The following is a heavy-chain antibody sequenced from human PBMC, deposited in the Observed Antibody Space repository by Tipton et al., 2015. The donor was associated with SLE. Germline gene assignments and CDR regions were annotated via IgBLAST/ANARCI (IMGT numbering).Heavy chain of an antibody. CDR1: GFTFSSYA. CDR3: VKAGWELRDMDY. CDR2: ISSNGGST. Sequence: SLRLSCSASGFTFSSYAMHWVRQAPGKGLEYVSAISSNGGSTYYADSVKGRFTISRDNSKNTLYLQMSSLKAEDTAVYYCVKAGWELRDMDYWGQGTLVTVSS. J-gene: IGHJ4*02. V-gene: IGHV3-64D*06. D-gene: IGHD1-26*01.